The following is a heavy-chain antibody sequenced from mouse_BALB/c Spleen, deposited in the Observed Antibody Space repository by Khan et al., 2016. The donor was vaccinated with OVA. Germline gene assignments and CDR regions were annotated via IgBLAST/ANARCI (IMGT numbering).Heavy chain of an antibody. D-gene: IGHD2-14*01. Sequence: MQLQQSGPDLVKPGASVKMSCKASGYSFTGYYMNWVKQSHGKSLESIGRVNPNTGNINYNQKFKDKAILIVDTSSSTAYMELRSLTSEDSAVYYGARRYDFFAYWGQGTLVTVSA. CDR2: VNPNTGNI. J-gene: IGHJ3*01. CDR3: ARRYDFFAY. CDR1: GYSFTGYY. V-gene: IGHV1-26*01.